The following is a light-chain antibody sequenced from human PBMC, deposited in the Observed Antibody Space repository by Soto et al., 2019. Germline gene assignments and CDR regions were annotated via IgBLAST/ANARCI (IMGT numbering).Light chain of an antibody. CDR2: AAS. V-gene: IGKV1-9*01. CDR3: QQLNSYPWT. J-gene: IGKJ1*01. Sequence: SQLSHSPSSLSASVGDRVRITCRARQDISSYLAWYQQEPGKAPKLLIYAASTLQSGVPSRFSGSGSGTDFPLTLSTLQPEDSATFYCQQLNSYPWTCGQGTKVDIK. CDR1: QDISSY.